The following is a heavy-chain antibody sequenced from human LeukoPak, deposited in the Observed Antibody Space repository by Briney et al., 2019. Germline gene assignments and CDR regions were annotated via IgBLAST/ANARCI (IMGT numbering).Heavy chain of an antibody. D-gene: IGHD3-22*01. CDR1: GFTFSSYG. Sequence: GGSLRLSCAASGFTFSSYGTHWVRQAPGKGLEWVAVISYDGSNKYYADSVKGRFTISRDNSKNTLYLQMNSLRAEDTAVYYCAKGSALYYYDSSGGEIDYWGQGTLVTVSS. V-gene: IGHV3-30*18. CDR2: ISYDGSNK. J-gene: IGHJ4*02. CDR3: AKGSALYYYDSSGGEIDY.